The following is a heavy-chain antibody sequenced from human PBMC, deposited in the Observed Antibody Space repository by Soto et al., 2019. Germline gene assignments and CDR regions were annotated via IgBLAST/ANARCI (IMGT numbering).Heavy chain of an antibody. Sequence: PSETLSLTCTVSGGSISSGDYYWSWIRQPPGKGLEWIGYIYYSGSTYYNQSLKSRVTISVDTSKNQFYLKLSSVTAADTAVYYCARAAQYYDILTGCRWFDPWGQGTLVTVSS. CDR1: GGSISSGDYY. J-gene: IGHJ5*02. CDR2: IYYSGST. CDR3: ARAAQYYDILTGCRWFDP. V-gene: IGHV4-30-4*01. D-gene: IGHD3-9*01.